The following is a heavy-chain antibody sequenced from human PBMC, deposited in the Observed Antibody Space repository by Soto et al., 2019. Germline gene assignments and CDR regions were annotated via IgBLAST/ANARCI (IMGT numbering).Heavy chain of an antibody. CDR2: IIPILGAP. J-gene: IGHJ3*02. Sequence: QVQLVQSGAEVKKPGSSVRVSCKASGGTFSTYGISWVRQAPGQGLEWMGGIIPILGAPNYAQRFQGRVTFTADESTTTAFMDLSSLRSEDTAVYFCARGARPHTMVAPFDAFDIWGQGTVVTVSS. V-gene: IGHV1-69*19. CDR3: ARGARPHTMVAPFDAFDI. D-gene: IGHD3-10*01. CDR1: GGTFSTYG.